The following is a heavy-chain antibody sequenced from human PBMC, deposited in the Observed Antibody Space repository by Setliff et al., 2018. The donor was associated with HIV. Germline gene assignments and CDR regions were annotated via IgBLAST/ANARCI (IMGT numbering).Heavy chain of an antibody. D-gene: IGHD1-26*01. CDR3: ARAGYSGTYVWEPATDL. CDR2: IYSTGST. CDR1: GGSIRSGSYY. J-gene: IGHJ2*01. Sequence: PSETLSLTCSVSGGSIRSGSYYWSWIRQPAGKGLECIGHIYSTGSTRYNPSLESRLTILVDTSRNQFSLKLNSVTAADTAVYYCARAGYSGTYVWEPATDLWGRGTLVTVSS. V-gene: IGHV4-61*09.